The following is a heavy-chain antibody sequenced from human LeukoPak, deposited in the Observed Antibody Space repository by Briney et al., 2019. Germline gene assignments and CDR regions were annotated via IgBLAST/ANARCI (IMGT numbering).Heavy chain of an antibody. Sequence: GGSLRLSCAAPGFTFSSYGMHWVRQAPGKGLEWVAFIRYDGSNKYYADSVKGRFTISRDNSKNTLYLQMNSLRAEDTAVYYCAKTFDYYDSSGYYYVIDAFDIWGQGTMVTVSS. CDR2: IRYDGSNK. D-gene: IGHD3-22*01. CDR3: AKTFDYYDSSGYYYVIDAFDI. J-gene: IGHJ3*02. V-gene: IGHV3-30*02. CDR1: GFTFSSYG.